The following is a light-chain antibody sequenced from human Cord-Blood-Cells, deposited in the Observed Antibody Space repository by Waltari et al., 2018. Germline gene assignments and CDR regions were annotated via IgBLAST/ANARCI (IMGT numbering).Light chain of an antibody. CDR2: STN. Sequence: QTVVTQEPSFSVSPGGTVTLTCGLSSGSVSTSYYPSWYQQTPGQAPRTLIYSTNPRSSAVPDRFSGSILGNKAALTITGAQADDESDYYCVLYMGSGIWVFGGGTKLTVL. CDR3: VLYMGSGIWV. V-gene: IGLV8-61*01. J-gene: IGLJ3*02. CDR1: SGSVSTSYY.